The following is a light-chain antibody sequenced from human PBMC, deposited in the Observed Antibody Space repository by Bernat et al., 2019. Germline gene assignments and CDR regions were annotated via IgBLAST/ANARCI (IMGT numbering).Light chain of an antibody. J-gene: IGKJ2*01. Sequence: DIKMTQSQLSLTVTPGEPASISCKSSQSLLHDNGYKYLDWYLQKPEQSPQLLIYLGSHRASGVPDRISGSGSGTHFTLKINRVEAEDVGIYYCMQSLQTPYTFGQGTKLEIK. CDR2: LGS. CDR3: MQSLQTPYT. V-gene: IGKV2-28*01. CDR1: QSLLHDNGYKY.